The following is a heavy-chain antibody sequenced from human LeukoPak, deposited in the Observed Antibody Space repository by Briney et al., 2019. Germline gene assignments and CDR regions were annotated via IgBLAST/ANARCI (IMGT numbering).Heavy chain of an antibody. Sequence: GASVKVSCKASGYTFTSYAMNWVRQAPGQGLEWMGWINTNTGNPTYAQGFTGRFVFSLDTSVSTAYLQISSLKAEDTAVYYCARDPDTAMVTWGENFDYWGQGTLVTVSP. J-gene: IGHJ4*02. V-gene: IGHV7-4-1*02. CDR2: INTNTGNP. D-gene: IGHD5-18*01. CDR3: ARDPDTAMVTWGENFDY. CDR1: GYTFTSYA.